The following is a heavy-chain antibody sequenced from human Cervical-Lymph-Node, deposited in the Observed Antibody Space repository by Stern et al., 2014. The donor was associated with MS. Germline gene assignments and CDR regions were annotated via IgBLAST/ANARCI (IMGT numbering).Heavy chain of an antibody. CDR1: GASVGGGDWY. CDR3: AGAIGKYELLESFDM. CDR2: IYSSGTT. V-gene: IGHV4-30-4*01. J-gene: IGHJ3*02. Sequence: VQLVESGPGLVKPSQTLSLACAVSGASVGGGDWYWSWIRQPPGKGLEWLGHIYSSGTTYYKPSLKSRLIISLDTSKNQFSLNLTSVTAADTAVYYCAGAIGKYELLESFDMWGQGTMVTVSS. D-gene: IGHD1-1*01.